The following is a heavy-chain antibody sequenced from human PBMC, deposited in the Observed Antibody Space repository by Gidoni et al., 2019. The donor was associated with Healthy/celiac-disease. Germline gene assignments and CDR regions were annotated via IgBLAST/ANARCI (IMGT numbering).Heavy chain of an antibody. J-gene: IGHJ4*02. Sequence: LSCAASGFTFSSYGMHWVRQAPGKGLEWVAVIWYEGSNKYYADSVKGRFTIARDNSKNTLFLQMNSLRAEDTAVYYCARDLFMIVGAGPAYYFDYWGQGTLVTVSS. D-gene: IGHD3-22*01. CDR3: ARDLFMIVGAGPAYYFDY. V-gene: IGHV3-33*01. CDR2: IWYEGSNK. CDR1: GFTFSSYG.